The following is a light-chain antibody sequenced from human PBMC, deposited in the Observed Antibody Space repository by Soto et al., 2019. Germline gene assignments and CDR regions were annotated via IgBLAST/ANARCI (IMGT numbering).Light chain of an antibody. V-gene: IGKV3-20*01. J-gene: IGKJ2*02. CDR1: QTISGTY. CDR2: SSS. CDR3: QQYGRSPTCT. Sequence: EIVLTQSPGTLSLSPGERATLSCRASQTISGTYLAWYQQKPGQAPRLLIYSSSSRAAGVSDRFSGSGSGTDFSLTISRLEPEDFAMYYCQQYGRSPTCTFVHGTKVEVK.